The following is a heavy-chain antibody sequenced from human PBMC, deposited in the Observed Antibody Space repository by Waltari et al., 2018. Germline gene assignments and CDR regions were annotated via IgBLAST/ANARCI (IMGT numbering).Heavy chain of an antibody. CDR1: GFTFSTAW. CDR3: TTGVVVPVYGMDV. D-gene: IGHD2-2*01. J-gene: IGHJ6*02. CDR2: IKSKTDGGKT. V-gene: IGHV3-15*01. Sequence: EVQLVESGVGLVKPGGSLRLSCAASGFTFSTAWMTWVRQAPGKGLEWVGRIKSKTDGGKTDYAAPVKGRFTISRDDSKNTLYLQMNSLKTEDTAVYYCTTGVVVPVYGMDVWGQGTTVTVSS.